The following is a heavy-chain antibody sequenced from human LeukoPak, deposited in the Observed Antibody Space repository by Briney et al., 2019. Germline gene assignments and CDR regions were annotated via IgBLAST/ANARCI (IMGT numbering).Heavy chain of an antibody. CDR3: AKRDVLRFLEWLPPLDY. CDR1: GFTFSSYA. Sequence: GGSLRLSCAASGFTFSSYAMSWVRQAPGKGLEWVSAISGSGGSTYYADSVKGRFTISRDNSKNTLYLQMSSLRAEDTAVYYCAKRDVLRFLEWLPPLDYWGQGTLVTVSS. CDR2: ISGSGGST. D-gene: IGHD3-3*01. J-gene: IGHJ4*02. V-gene: IGHV3-23*01.